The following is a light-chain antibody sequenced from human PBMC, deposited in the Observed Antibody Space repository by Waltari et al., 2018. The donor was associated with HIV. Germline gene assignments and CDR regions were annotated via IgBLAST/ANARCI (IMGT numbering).Light chain of an antibody. V-gene: IGLV1-51*01. CDR1: ISNIAKSY. Sequence: QPVLTQPPSVYEAPGQNVTISCSGSISNIAKSYLPWDQQLPGTTPNLIIYDNDKRPSGIPDRFSASKSGTSATLGITGLQTGDDAEYYCGTWDNSLSPWVFGGGTELTVL. CDR3: GTWDNSLSPWV. J-gene: IGLJ3*02. CDR2: DND.